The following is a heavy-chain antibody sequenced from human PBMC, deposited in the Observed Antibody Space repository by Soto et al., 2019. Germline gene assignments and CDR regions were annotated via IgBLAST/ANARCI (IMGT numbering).Heavy chain of an antibody. CDR3: AKRSGTTYYFDY. CDR1: GFTFSSYG. J-gene: IGHJ4*02. D-gene: IGHD1-1*01. CDR2: ITTSGGST. V-gene: IGHV3-23*01. Sequence: PGGFLRLSCAASGFTFSSYGRSWVRQAPGEGLEWVSTITTSGGSTSYADSVKGRFTISRDNFKNTLYLQFNSLRAEDTAVYYCAKRSGTTYYFDYWGQGTLVTVSS.